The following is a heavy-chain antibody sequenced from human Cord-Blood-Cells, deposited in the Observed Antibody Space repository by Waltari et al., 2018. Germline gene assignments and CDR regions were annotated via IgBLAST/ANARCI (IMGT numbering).Heavy chain of an antibody. CDR3: AIIAARPRAFDI. D-gene: IGHD6-6*01. V-gene: IGHV3-74*01. CDR1: GFTFSSYW. CDR2: INSDGSST. Sequence: EVQLVESGGGLVQPGGSLRLSCPASGFTFSSYWMHWVRQAPGKGLVWVSSINSDGSSTSYADSVKGRFTISRDNAKNTLYLQMNSLRAEDTAVYYCAIIAARPRAFDIWGQGTMVTVSS. J-gene: IGHJ3*02.